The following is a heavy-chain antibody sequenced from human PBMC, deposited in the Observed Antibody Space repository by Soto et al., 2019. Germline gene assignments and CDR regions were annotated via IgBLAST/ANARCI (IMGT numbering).Heavy chain of an antibody. CDR1: GGTFSSYA. CDR2: IIPNFGTA. Sequence: QVQLVQSGAEVKKPGSSVKVSCKASGGTFSSYAISWVRQAPGQGLEWMGGIIPNFGTANYAQKFQGRVTITADESTSTAYMELSSLRSEDTAVYYCARSYSSSWYRYYYYGMDVWGQGTTVTVSS. V-gene: IGHV1-69*01. CDR3: ARSYSSSWYRYYYYGMDV. D-gene: IGHD6-13*01. J-gene: IGHJ6*02.